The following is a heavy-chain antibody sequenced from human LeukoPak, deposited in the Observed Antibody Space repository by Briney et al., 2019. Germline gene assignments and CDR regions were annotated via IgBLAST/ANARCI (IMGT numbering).Heavy chain of an antibody. CDR1: GYTFTSCG. Sequence: GASVTVSCKASGYTFTSCGINWVRQAPGQGLEWMGWISPYNGNTKYAEKVQGRVTITTDTSTSTAYMELRSLNSDDTAVYYCARDQRGYGDSTGASKWIDPWGQGTLVTVSS. CDR3: ARDQRGYGDSTGASKWIDP. V-gene: IGHV1-18*01. D-gene: IGHD4-17*01. CDR2: ISPYNGNT. J-gene: IGHJ5*02.